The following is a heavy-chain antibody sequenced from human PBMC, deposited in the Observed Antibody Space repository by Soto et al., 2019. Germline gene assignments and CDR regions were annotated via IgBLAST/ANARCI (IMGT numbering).Heavy chain of an antibody. CDR2: IKSKADGGTI. J-gene: IGHJ4*02. V-gene: IGHV3-15*01. CDR1: GFTFSNAW. D-gene: IGHD2-15*01. CDR3: ALLSFGY. Sequence: GGSLRLSCAASGFTFSNAWMSWVRQAPGKGLEWVGRIKSKADGGTIDYAAPAKGRFTISRDDSKNTLYLQMNSLKTEDTAVYYCALLSFGYWGQRTLVTVSS.